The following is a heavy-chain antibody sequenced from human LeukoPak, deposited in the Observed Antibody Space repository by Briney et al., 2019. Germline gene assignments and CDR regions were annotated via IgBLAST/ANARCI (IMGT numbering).Heavy chain of an antibody. J-gene: IGHJ3*01. CDR3: GGSSSIAFHL. Sequence: SETLSLTCTVSGASFSSFYWSLIRQPAGKGLELLGRIRAGGDSNYNPSLKSRITLSIDTSKQQFSLRLNSVPAADTAVYYCGGSSSIAFHLWGQGTMVTVSS. V-gene: IGHV4-4*07. D-gene: IGHD2/OR15-2a*01. CDR1: GASFSSFY. CDR2: IRAGGDS.